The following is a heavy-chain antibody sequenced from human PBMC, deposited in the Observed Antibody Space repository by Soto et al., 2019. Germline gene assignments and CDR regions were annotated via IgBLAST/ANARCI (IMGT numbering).Heavy chain of an antibody. Sequence: QVQLVQSGAEVKKPGSSVKVSCKASGGTFSSYTISWVRQAPGQGLEWVGRIIPIRGSADYAQKFQGRVTITADKSTRTAYMELSSLRSDDTAVYYCACSRRADHYYLYYMDVWGKGTTVTVSS. CDR2: IIPIRGSA. J-gene: IGHJ6*03. CDR1: GGTFSSYT. CDR3: ACSRRADHYYLYYMDV. D-gene: IGHD3-10*01. V-gene: IGHV1-69*08.